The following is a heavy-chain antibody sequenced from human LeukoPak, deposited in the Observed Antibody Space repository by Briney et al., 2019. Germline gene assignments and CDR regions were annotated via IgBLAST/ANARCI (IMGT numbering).Heavy chain of an antibody. V-gene: IGHV4-34*01. CDR2: INHSGST. Sequence: PSETLSPTCAVYGGSFSDYYWSWIRQPPGKGLEWIGEINHSGSTNYNPSLKSRVTISVDTSKNQFSLKLSSVTAADTAVYYCARVTGTLLRYMDVWGKGTTVTVSS. J-gene: IGHJ6*03. CDR1: GGSFSDYY. CDR3: ARVTGTLLRYMDV. D-gene: IGHD1-1*01.